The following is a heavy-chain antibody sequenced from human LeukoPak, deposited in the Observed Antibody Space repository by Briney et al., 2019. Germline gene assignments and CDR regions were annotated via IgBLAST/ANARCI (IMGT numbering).Heavy chain of an antibody. V-gene: IGHV4-39*01. J-gene: IGHJ4*02. D-gene: IGHD6-19*01. CDR2: IYYSGST. CDR3: ARQIAVAGWGAFDY. Sequence: PSETLSLTCTVSGGSISSSSYYCGWIRQPPGKGLEWIGSIYYSGSTYYNPSLKSRVTTSVDTSKNQFSPKLSSVTAADTAVYYCARQIAVAGWGAFDYWGQGTLVTVSS. CDR1: GGSISSSSYY.